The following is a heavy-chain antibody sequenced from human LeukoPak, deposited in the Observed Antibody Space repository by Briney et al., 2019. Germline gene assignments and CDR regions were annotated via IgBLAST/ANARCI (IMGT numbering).Heavy chain of an antibody. CDR1: GFTFSSYA. Sequence: GGSLRLSCAASGFTFSSYAMNWVRQAPGKGLEWVSAISGSGGSTYYADSVKGRFTISGDNSKNTVYLQMNSLKAEDMAVYYCAKPKVGAKYYYGMDVWGQGTTVTVSS. CDR3: AKPKVGAKYYYGMDV. CDR2: ISGSGGST. D-gene: IGHD1-26*01. V-gene: IGHV3-23*01. J-gene: IGHJ6*02.